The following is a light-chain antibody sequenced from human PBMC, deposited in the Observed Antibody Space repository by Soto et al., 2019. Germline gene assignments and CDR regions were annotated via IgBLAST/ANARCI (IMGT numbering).Light chain of an antibody. J-gene: IGLJ3*02. Sequence: QSVLTQPPSVSAAPGQKVTISCSGSSSNIGNNYLSWYQQLPGTAPKLLIYENNKRPSGIPDRFSGSKSGTSATLGITGLQTGDEADYYCGTWDNSLSAGVFGGGTKLTV. V-gene: IGLV1-51*02. CDR1: SSNIGNNY. CDR3: GTWDNSLSAGV. CDR2: ENN.